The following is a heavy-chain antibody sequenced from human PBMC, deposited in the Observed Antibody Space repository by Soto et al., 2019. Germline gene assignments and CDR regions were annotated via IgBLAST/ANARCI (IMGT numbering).Heavy chain of an antibody. CDR3: ARGSSGYISSWYYFDY. V-gene: IGHV3-23*01. Sequence: AASGFTFTDYALSWVRQAPGKGLEWVATISGIGGSTYLADSVKGRLSISRDNSKNTVSLLMNSLRAEDTAVYFCARGSSGYISSWYYFDYWGRGTLVTVS. CDR2: ISGIGGST. CDR1: GFTFTDYA. J-gene: IGHJ4*02. D-gene: IGHD6-13*01.